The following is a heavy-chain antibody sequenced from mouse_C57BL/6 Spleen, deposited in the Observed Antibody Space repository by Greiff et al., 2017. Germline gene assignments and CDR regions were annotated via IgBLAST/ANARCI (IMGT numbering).Heavy chain of an antibody. J-gene: IGHJ1*03. V-gene: IGHV5-17*01. CDR1: GFTFSDYG. D-gene: IGHD1-1*01. Sequence: EVKLMESGGGLVKPGGSLKLSCAASGFTFSDYGMHWVRQAPEKGLGWVAYISSGSSTIYYADTVKGRFTISRDNAKNTLFLQMTSLRSEDTAMYYCARRNYYGSPWYFDVWGTGTTVTVSS. CDR3: ARRNYYGSPWYFDV. CDR2: ISSGSSTI.